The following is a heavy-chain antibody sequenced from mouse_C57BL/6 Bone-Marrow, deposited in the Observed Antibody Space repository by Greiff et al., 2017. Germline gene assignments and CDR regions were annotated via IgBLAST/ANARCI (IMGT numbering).Heavy chain of an antibody. Sequence: QVQLQQPGAELVKPGASVKVSCKASGYTFTSYWMHWVKQRPGQGLEWIVRIHPSDSDTNYNQKFKGKATLTVDKSSSTAYMQLSSLTSEDSAVYYCAIRYDYGEDYAMDYWGQGTSVTVSS. J-gene: IGHJ4*01. V-gene: IGHV1-74*01. CDR1: GYTFTSYW. D-gene: IGHD2-4*01. CDR3: AIRYDYGEDYAMDY. CDR2: IHPSDSDT.